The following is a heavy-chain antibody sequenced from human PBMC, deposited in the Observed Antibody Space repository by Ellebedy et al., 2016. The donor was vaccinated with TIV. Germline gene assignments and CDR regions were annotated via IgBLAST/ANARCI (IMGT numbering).Heavy chain of an antibody. V-gene: IGHV3-23*01. Sequence: GGSLRLSCAASGFTFASQAMSWVRQAPGKELEWVSSISASGLSTYNADSVKGRFTISRDNSNNTLFLQMNSLRAEDTAIYYCAKDRGNSGYPDNWFDPWGQGTVVTVSS. CDR2: ISASGLST. CDR3: AKDRGNSGYPDNWFDP. D-gene: IGHD3-22*01. J-gene: IGHJ5*02. CDR1: GFTFASQA.